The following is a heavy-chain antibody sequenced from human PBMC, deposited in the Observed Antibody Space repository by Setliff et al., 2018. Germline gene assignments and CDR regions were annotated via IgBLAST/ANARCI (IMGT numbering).Heavy chain of an antibody. CDR3: AREGVDTRSSTDYRYYMDV. Sequence: VSCKASGGTFSSYGISWVRQAPGQGLEWLGGTIPNFGTTNYAQEFQGRVTIITDESTSTAYMELSSLRFEDTAVYYCAREGVDTRSSTDYRYYMDVWGKGTTVTVSS. CDR2: TIPNFGTT. V-gene: IGHV1-69*05. CDR1: GGTFSSYG. J-gene: IGHJ6*03. D-gene: IGHD5-18*01.